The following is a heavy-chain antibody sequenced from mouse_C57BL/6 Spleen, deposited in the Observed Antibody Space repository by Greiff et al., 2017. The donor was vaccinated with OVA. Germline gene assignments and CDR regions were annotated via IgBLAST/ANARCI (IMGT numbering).Heavy chain of an antibody. Sequence: VKLQESGAELVKPGASVKISCKASGYAFSSYWMNWVKQRPGKGLEWIGQIYPGDGDTNYNGKFKGKATLTADKSSSTAYMQLSSLTSEDSAVYFCARRGGSSYDWYFDVWGTGTTVTVSS. CDR3: ARRGGSSYDWYFDV. J-gene: IGHJ1*03. CDR1: GYAFSSYW. CDR2: IYPGDGDT. D-gene: IGHD1-1*01. V-gene: IGHV1-80*01.